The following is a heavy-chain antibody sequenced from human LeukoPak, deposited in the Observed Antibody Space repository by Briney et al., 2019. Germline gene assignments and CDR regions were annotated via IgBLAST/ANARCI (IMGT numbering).Heavy chain of an antibody. V-gene: IGHV3-21*01. CDR3: ARVRDGYYDSSGHPYAWFDS. J-gene: IGHJ5*01. CDR1: GFTFSSYS. Sequence: GGSLRLSCAASGFTFSSYSMNWVRQAPGKGLEWVSSISSSSSYIYYADSVKGRFTISRDNAKNSPYLQMNSLRAEDTAVYYCARVRDGYYDSSGHPYAWFDSWGQGTLVTVSS. CDR2: ISSSSSYI. D-gene: IGHD3-22*01.